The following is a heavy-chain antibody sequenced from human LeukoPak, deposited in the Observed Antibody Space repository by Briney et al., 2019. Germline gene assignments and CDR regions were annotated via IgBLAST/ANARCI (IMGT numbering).Heavy chain of an antibody. Sequence: EGSLRLSCAASGFTFSSYAMHWVRQAPGKGLEWVAVISYDGSNKYYADSVKGRFTISRDNSKNTLYLQMNSLRAEDTAVYYCARGYRYCSGGSCYEGAFDIWGQGTMVTVSS. J-gene: IGHJ3*02. CDR1: GFTFSSYA. CDR2: ISYDGSNK. V-gene: IGHV3-30*04. CDR3: ARGYRYCSGGSCYEGAFDI. D-gene: IGHD2-15*01.